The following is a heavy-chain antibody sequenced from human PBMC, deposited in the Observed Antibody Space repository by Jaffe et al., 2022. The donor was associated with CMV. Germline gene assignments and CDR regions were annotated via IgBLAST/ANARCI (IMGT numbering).Heavy chain of an antibody. Sequence: QVQLVQSGAEVKKPGASVKVSCKASGYTFTGYYMHWVRQAPGQGLEWMGWINPNSGGTNYAQKFQGRVTMTRDTSISTAYMELSRLRSDDTAVYYCARDGVAVAGTRGAFDIWGQGTMVTVSS. CDR3: ARDGVAVAGTRGAFDI. J-gene: IGHJ3*02. D-gene: IGHD6-19*01. CDR2: INPNSGGT. CDR1: GYTFTGYY. V-gene: IGHV1-2*02.